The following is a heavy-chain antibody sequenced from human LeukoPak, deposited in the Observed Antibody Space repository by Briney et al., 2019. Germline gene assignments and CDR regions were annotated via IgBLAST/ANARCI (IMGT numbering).Heavy chain of an antibody. CDR1: GFIFNYYA. Sequence: GGSLRLSCATSGFIFNYYAMSWVRQAPGKGREWVSGISGSDGSTYYADSVKGRFSISRDNSKKTLFLQMNSLRAEDTAVYYCAKSGYSSGWFRAFDIWGQGTLVTVSS. CDR2: ISGSDGST. J-gene: IGHJ3*02. D-gene: IGHD6-19*01. CDR3: AKSGYSSGWFRAFDI. V-gene: IGHV3-23*01.